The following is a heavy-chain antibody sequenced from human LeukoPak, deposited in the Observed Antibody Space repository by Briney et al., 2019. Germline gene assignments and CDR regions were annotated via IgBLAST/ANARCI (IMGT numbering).Heavy chain of an antibody. CDR2: MNPNSGNT. CDR3: ARGNLFGGYPY. J-gene: IGHJ4*02. CDR1: GGTFNSYA. D-gene: IGHD3-22*01. Sequence: ASVKVSCKASGGTFNSYAISWVRQATGQGLEWMGWMNPNSGNTGYAQKFQGRVTMTRNTSISTAYMELSSLRSEDTAVYYCARGNLFGGYPYWGQGTLVTVSS. V-gene: IGHV1-8*02.